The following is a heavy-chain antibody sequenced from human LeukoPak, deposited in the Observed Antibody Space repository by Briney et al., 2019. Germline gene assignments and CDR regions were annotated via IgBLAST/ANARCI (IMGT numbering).Heavy chain of an antibody. CDR3: ARDFQEAGMDV. CDR1: GGTFSSYA. CDR2: IIPILSIA. D-gene: IGHD2/OR15-2a*01. Sequence: SVKVSCKASGGTFSSYAISWVRQAPGQGLEWMGRIIPILSIANYAQKFQGRVTITADKSTSTAYMELSSLRSEDTAVYYCARDFQEAGMDVWGQGTTVIVSS. J-gene: IGHJ6*02. V-gene: IGHV1-69*04.